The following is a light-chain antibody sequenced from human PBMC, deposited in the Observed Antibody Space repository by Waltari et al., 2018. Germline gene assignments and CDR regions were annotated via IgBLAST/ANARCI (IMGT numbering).Light chain of an antibody. CDR2: DAS. Sequence: IQLTQSPSYLSASVGDRVTIPFRASQGISSALAWYQQKPGKAPKLLIYDASSLESGVPSRFSGSGSGTDFTLTISSLQPEDFATYYCQQFNSYLGGFTFGPGTKVDIK. J-gene: IGKJ3*01. CDR3: QQFNSYLGGFT. CDR1: QGISSA. V-gene: IGKV1-13*02.